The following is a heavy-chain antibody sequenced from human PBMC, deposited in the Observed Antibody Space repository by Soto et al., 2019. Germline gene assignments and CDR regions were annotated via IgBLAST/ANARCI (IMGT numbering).Heavy chain of an antibody. J-gene: IGHJ3*02. V-gene: IGHV3-53*02. D-gene: IGHD6-19*01. Sequence: EVQLVETGGGLIQPGGSLRLSCAASGFTVSSNYMSWVRQAPGKGLEWVSAIYSGGRTYYADSVKGRFTISRDNSKNTLHLQLNSLRAGDTAVYYCARERAVAATHLGGDAFDIWGQGTMVTVSS. CDR2: IYSGGRT. CDR3: ARERAVAATHLGGDAFDI. CDR1: GFTVSSNY.